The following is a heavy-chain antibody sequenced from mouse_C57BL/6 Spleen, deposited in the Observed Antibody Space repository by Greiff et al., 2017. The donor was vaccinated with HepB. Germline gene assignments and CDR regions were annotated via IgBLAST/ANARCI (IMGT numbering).Heavy chain of an antibody. V-gene: IGHV1-26*01. CDR2: INPNNGGT. D-gene: IGHD1-1*01. J-gene: IGHJ1*03. Sequence: VQLKHSGPELVKPGASVKISCKASGYTFTDYYMNWVKQSHGKSLEWIGDINPNNGGTSYNQKFKGKATLTVDKSSSTAYMELRSLTSEDSAVYYCARGTTVVGRGYFDVWGTGTTVTVSS. CDR1: GYTFTDYY. CDR3: ARGTTVVGRGYFDV.